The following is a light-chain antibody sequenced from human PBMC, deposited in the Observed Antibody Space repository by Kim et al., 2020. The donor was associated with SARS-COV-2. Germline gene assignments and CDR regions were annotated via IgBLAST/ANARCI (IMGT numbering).Light chain of an antibody. CDR3: AVWDDSLNGWV. Sequence: GQTITISCSGSSSNIGTNAVNWYQHLPGTAPKLRIYNNDPRPSGVPDRCSGSKSGTSASLAISGLRSDDDSECYSAVWDDSLNGWVFGGGTQLTVL. CDR2: NND. CDR1: SSNIGTNA. J-gene: IGLJ3*02. V-gene: IGLV1-44*01.